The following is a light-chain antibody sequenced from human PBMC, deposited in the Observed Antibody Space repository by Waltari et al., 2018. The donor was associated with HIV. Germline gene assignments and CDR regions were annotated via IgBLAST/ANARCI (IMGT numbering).Light chain of an antibody. CDR2: WAS. V-gene: IGKV4-1*01. CDR1: QSVLYSSNNKNY. J-gene: IGKJ4*01. CDR3: QQYYSTPLT. Sequence: DIVMTQSPDFLAVSLGERATIYCKSSQSVLYSSNNKNYLAWYQQKAGQSPRLLINWASTREYGVPERFSGSGSGTNFTLTISSLQAEDVALYYCQQYYSTPLTFGGGTKVEIK.